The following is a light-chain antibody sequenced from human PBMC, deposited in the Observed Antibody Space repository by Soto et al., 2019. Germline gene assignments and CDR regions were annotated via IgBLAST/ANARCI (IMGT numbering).Light chain of an antibody. V-gene: IGLV1-47*01. CDR2: RNN. J-gene: IGLJ3*02. CDR1: SSNIGSNY. Sequence: QPVLTQPPSASGTPGQRVTISCSGSSSNIGSNYVYWYQQLPGTAPKLLIYRNNQRPSGVPDRSSGSKSGTSASLAISGLRSEDEADYYCAAWDDSLSGNWVFGGGTKLTVL. CDR3: AAWDDSLSGNWV.